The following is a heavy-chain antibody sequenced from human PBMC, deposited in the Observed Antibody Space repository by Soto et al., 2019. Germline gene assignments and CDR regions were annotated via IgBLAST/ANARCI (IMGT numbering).Heavy chain of an antibody. V-gene: IGHV4-59*08. Sequence: SETLSLTCNVSGGSISSHYWSWIRQPPGKGLERIGYIYYTGSTNYNPSLKSRVSISVDTSNNQFSLRLRSVTAADTAVYYCARPDNYFFYMDVWGKGTTVTVSS. CDR1: GGSISSHY. J-gene: IGHJ6*03. CDR3: ARPDNYFFYMDV. CDR2: IYYTGST.